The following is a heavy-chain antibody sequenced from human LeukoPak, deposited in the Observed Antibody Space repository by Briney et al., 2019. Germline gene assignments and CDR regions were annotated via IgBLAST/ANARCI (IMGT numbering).Heavy chain of an antibody. CDR2: INGSGGST. CDR1: GFTFSSYA. J-gene: IGHJ4*02. CDR3: AKEGYSSSWYSRRRNFDY. V-gene: IGHV3-23*01. Sequence: GGSLRLSCAASGFTFSSYAMSWVRQAPGKGLEWVSAINGSGGSTYYADSVKGRFTISRDNSKNTLYLQMNSLRAEDTAVYYCAKEGYSSSWYSRRRNFDYWGQGTLVTVSS. D-gene: IGHD6-13*01.